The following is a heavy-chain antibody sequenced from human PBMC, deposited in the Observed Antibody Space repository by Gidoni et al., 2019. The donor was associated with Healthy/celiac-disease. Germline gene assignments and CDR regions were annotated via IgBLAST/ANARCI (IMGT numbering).Heavy chain of an antibody. Sequence: EVQLVESGGGLVQPGRSLRLSCTTSGFTFGDYAMSWFRQAPGKGLEWVGFIRSKAYGGTTEYAASVKGRFTISRDDSKSIAYLQMNSLKTEDTAVYYCTRARGSSSSYYGMDVWGQGTTVTVSS. CDR3: TRARGSSSSYYGMDV. V-gene: IGHV3-49*03. CDR2: IRSKAYGGTT. J-gene: IGHJ6*02. CDR1: GFTFGDYA. D-gene: IGHD2-15*01.